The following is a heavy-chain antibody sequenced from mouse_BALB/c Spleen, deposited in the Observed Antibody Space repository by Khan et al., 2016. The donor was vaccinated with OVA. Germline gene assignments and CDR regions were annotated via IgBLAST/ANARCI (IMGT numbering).Heavy chain of an antibody. Sequence: VQLQESGPGLVAPSQSLSITCTVSGFSLSRYSIHWVRQPPGKGLEWLGIMWIGGSTDYNSALKSRLSISKDNSKSQVFLKMNSLQTDGTAMYYCARNRDGGSYWYFDVWGAGTTVTVSS. D-gene: IGHD3-3*01. J-gene: IGHJ1*01. CDR3: ARNRDGGSYWYFDV. V-gene: IGHV2-6-4*01. CDR1: GFSLSRYS. CDR2: MWIGGST.